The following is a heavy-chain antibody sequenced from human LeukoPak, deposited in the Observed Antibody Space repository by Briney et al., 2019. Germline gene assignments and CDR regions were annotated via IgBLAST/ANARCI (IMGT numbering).Heavy chain of an antibody. D-gene: IGHD5-18*01. J-gene: IGHJ4*02. CDR3: ARDPTGYSYGIDY. CDR2: IYYSGST. CDR1: GGSISSYY. Sequence: SETLSLTCTVSGGSISSYYWSWIRQPPGKGLEWIGYIYYSGSTNYNPSLKSRVTISVDTSKNQFSLKLSSVTAADTAVYYCARDPTGYSYGIDYWAREPWSPSPQ. V-gene: IGHV4-59*01.